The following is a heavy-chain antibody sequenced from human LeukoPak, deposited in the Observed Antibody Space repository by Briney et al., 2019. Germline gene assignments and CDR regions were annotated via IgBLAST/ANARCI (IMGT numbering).Heavy chain of an antibody. CDR3: AKDRRITVT. V-gene: IGHV3-23*01. CDR1: GFAFSSYG. J-gene: IGHJ1*01. CDR2: ITNNGAIT. Sequence: PGGSLRLSCAASGFAFSSYGMTWVRQAPGNGLEWVSGITNNGAITYYTDSVKGRFTISRDNSKNTLYLQMDSLRADDTAVYYCAKDRRITVTGGQGTLVTVSS. D-gene: IGHD3-22*01.